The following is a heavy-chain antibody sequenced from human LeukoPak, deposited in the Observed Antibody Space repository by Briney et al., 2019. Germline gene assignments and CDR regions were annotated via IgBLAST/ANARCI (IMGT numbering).Heavy chain of an antibody. CDR3: ARGTTVTTGDFDY. V-gene: IGHV3-21*01. D-gene: IGHD4-17*01. Sequence: GGSLRLSCAASGSTFSSYSMNWVRQAPGKGLEWVSSISSSSSYIYYADSVKGRFTISRDNAKNSLYLQMNSLRAEDTAVYYCARGTTVTTGDFDYWGQGTLVTVSS. J-gene: IGHJ4*02. CDR2: ISSSSSYI. CDR1: GSTFSSYS.